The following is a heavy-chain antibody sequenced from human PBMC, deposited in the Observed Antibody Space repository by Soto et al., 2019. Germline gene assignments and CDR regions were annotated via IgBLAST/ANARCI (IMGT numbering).Heavy chain of an antibody. CDR3: ARHEQFYYHFYGMDV. V-gene: IGHV5-51*01. J-gene: IGHJ6*02. Sequence: PGESLKISCKASGFSFTTYWIAWVRQVPGKGLEWVGIISPDDSDTRYSPSFQGQVTISADRSITTAYLQWSSLKAPDTAIYYCARHEQFYYHFYGMDVWGQGTTVT. CDR1: GFSFTTYW. CDR2: ISPDDSDT. D-gene: IGHD6-19*01.